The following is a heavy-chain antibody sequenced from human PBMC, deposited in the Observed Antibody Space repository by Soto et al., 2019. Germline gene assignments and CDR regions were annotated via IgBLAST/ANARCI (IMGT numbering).Heavy chain of an antibody. Sequence: ASVKVSCKASGYTFTSYDINWVRQATGQGLEWMGWMNPNSGNTGYAQKFQGRVTMTRNTSISTAYMELSSLRSEDTAVYYCARLGPLTYYDFWSGYYTGYNWFAPWGQGTLVTVSS. CDR1: GYTFTSYD. CDR3: ARLGPLTYYDFWSGYYTGYNWFAP. V-gene: IGHV1-8*01. CDR2: MNPNSGNT. D-gene: IGHD3-3*01. J-gene: IGHJ5*02.